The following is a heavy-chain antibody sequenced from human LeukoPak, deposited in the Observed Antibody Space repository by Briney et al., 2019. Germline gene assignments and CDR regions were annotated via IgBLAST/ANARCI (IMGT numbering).Heavy chain of an antibody. Sequence: ASVRVSCKASGYTFTGYYMHWVRQAPGQGLEWLGRINPKTGGSNYAQKFQGRATMTSDTSTSTAYMELSRLNSDDTAVYYCTTLVSGINYWGQGTLVTVSS. V-gene: IGHV1-2*06. J-gene: IGHJ4*02. D-gene: IGHD1-20*01. CDR2: INPKTGGS. CDR1: GYTFTGYY. CDR3: TTLVSGINY.